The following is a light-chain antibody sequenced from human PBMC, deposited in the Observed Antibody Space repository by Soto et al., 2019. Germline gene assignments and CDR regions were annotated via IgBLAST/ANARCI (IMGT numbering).Light chain of an antibody. CDR2: DVN. J-gene: IGLJ1*01. V-gene: IGLV2-8*01. CDR3: SSYAGAPYV. CDR1: SSDLGRYNF. Sequence: QSALTQPPSASGSPGQSVTISCTGTSSDLGRYNFVSWYQQHPGKAPKLMIYDVNKRPSGIPDRFSGSKSGYTASLTVSGLQAEDEADYYCSSYAGAPYVFGSGTKVTVL.